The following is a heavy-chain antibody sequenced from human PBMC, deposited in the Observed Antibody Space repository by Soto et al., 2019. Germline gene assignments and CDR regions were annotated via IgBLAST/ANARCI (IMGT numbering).Heavy chain of an antibody. Sequence: VASVKVSCKVSGYTPPEISLHWVRQAPGKGLEWMGGFDPEDGETIYAQKFQGRVTMTEDTSTDTAYMELSSLRSEDTAVYYCATGPSGPPFDYWGQGTLVTVSS. CDR2: FDPEDGET. D-gene: IGHD1-26*01. V-gene: IGHV1-24*01. J-gene: IGHJ4*02. CDR1: GYTPPEIS. CDR3: ATGPSGPPFDY.